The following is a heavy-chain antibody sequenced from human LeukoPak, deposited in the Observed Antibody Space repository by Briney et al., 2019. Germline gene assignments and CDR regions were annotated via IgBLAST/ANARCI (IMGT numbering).Heavy chain of an antibody. D-gene: IGHD3-3*01. Sequence: ASVKVSCKASGFTFTGYFMYWIRQAPGQGLEWMGWINPNTGGTKYAQKFQGRVTLTRDTSINTAYMELSSLRSDDTAVYFCARDLEWRYYFDYWGQGTLVTVSS. V-gene: IGHV1-2*02. CDR3: ARDLEWRYYFDY. J-gene: IGHJ4*02. CDR2: INPNTGGT. CDR1: GFTFTGYF.